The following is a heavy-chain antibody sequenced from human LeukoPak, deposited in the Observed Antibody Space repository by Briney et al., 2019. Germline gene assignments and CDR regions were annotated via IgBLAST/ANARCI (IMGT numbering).Heavy chain of an antibody. V-gene: IGHV3-21*01. D-gene: IGHD3-22*01. CDR2: ISTSSNYI. CDR1: GFTFSSYS. CDR3: ARAPPRFDSSGYYPDY. J-gene: IGHJ4*02. Sequence: GGSLRLSCAASGFTFSSYSMNWVRQAPGKGLEWVSSISTSSNYIYYADSVKGRFTISRDNAKNSLYLQMISLRVEDTAVYYCARAPPRFDSSGYYPDYWGREPCLPSPQ.